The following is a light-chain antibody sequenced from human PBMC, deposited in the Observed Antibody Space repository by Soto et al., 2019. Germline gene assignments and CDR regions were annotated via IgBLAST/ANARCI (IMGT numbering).Light chain of an antibody. CDR1: QSVSSSY. V-gene: IGKV3-20*01. Sequence: EIVLTQSPGTLSLSPGERATLSCRASQSVSSSYLAWYQQKPGQAPRLLIYGASSRATGIPDRFSGSGSGTDFTLTISRLEPEDGAVYYCQQYGSSFMTFGQGTRLEIK. J-gene: IGKJ5*01. CDR3: QQYGSSFMT. CDR2: GAS.